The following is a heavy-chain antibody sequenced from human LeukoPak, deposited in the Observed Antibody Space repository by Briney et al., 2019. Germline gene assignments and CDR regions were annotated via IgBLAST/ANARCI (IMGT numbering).Heavy chain of an antibody. Sequence: SQTLSLTCAISGDSVSSNSVAWNWFRQSPLRGLEWLGRTYHRSKWFNEYAFSVKSRLTIYPDTSNNQFSLVLNSVTPEDTAVYYCVRAAVVVLATMFDYWGQGTLVTVSS. CDR3: VRAAVVVLATMFDY. J-gene: IGHJ4*02. CDR2: TYHRSKWFN. D-gene: IGHD2-15*01. CDR1: GDSVSSNSVA. V-gene: IGHV6-1*01.